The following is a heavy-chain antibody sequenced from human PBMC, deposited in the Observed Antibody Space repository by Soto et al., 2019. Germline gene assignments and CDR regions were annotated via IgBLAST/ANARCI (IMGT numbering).Heavy chain of an antibody. D-gene: IGHD2-21*01. CDR1: GFTVSSNY. Sequence: EVQLVETGGGLIQPGGSLRLSCAASGFTVSSNYMSWVRQAPGKGLEWVSVIYSGGSTYYADSVKGRFTISRDNSKNTLYLQMHSLRAEDTAVYYCARDSGGYCPSYDYWGQGTLVTVSS. V-gene: IGHV3-53*02. J-gene: IGHJ4*02. CDR3: ARDSGGYCPSYDY. CDR2: IYSGGST.